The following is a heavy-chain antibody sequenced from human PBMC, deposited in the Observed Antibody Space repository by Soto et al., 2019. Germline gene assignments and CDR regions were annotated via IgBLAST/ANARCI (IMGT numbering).Heavy chain of an antibody. J-gene: IGHJ6*02. CDR1: GYTFTSYG. D-gene: IGHD1-26*01. V-gene: IGHV1-18*01. CDR3: ARDRFGSFGGGMDV. CDR2: ISAYNGNT. Sequence: AAGKVSCKASGYTFTSYGISWVRQAPGQGLEWRGWISAYNGNTNNAKKPQGRVTITTETSTRTTYMELRSLRSDDKGVYYFARDRFGSFGGGMDVWGQGTTVTVSS.